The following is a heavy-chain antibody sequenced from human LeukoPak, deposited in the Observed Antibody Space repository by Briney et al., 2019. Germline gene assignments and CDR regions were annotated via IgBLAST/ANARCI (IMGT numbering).Heavy chain of an antibody. V-gene: IGHV1-8*01. CDR2: MNPNSGNT. J-gene: IGHJ5*02. CDR3: ASVRWIEQWYVTWNWFDP. CDR1: GYTFTSYD. D-gene: IGHD5-18*01. Sequence: ASVKASCKASGYTFTSYDINWVRQATGQGLEWMGWMNPNSGNTSYAQKFQGRVTMTRNTSISTAYMELSSLRSEDTAVYYCASVRWIEQWYVTWNWFDPWGQGTLVTVSS.